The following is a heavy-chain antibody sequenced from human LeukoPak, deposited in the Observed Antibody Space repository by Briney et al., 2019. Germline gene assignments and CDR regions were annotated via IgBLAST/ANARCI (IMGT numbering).Heavy chain of an antibody. J-gene: IGHJ4*02. D-gene: IGHD1-1*01. CDR3: ARWTGTTGLDY. CDR2: INPNSGGT. CDR1: GYTFTGYY. Sequence: ASAKVSCKASGYTFTGYYMHWVRQAPGQGLEWMGWINPNSGGTNYAQKFQGRVTMTRDTSISTAYMELSRLRSEDTAVYYCARWTGTTGLDYWGQGTLVTVSS. V-gene: IGHV1-2*02.